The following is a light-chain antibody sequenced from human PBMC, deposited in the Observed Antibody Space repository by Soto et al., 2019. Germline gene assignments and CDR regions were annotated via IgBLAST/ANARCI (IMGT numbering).Light chain of an antibody. V-gene: IGKV3-15*01. CDR2: GAS. CDR3: EQYNNLPPWP. J-gene: IGKJ1*01. Sequence: EIVMTQSPATLSVSPGERATLSCRASQSVSSYLAWYQQKPGQAPRLLIYGASTRATGVPARFSGSGSGTEFTLTISSLQSQDFAVYYCEQYNNLPPWPFGQGTKVEI. CDR1: QSVSSY.